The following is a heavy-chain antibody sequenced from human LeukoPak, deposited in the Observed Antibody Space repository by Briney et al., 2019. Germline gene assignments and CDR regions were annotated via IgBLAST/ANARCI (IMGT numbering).Heavy chain of an antibody. V-gene: IGHV3-53*04. J-gene: IGHJ3*02. D-gene: IGHD3-10*01. Sequence: GGSLRLSCAASGFTVSSNYMSWVRQAPGKGLEWVSVIYSGGSTYYADSVKGRFTISRHNSKNTLYLQMNSLRAEDTAVYYCASRLPDYGSGRTDAFDIWGQGTMVTVSS. CDR2: IYSGGST. CDR3: ASRLPDYGSGRTDAFDI. CDR1: GFTVSSNY.